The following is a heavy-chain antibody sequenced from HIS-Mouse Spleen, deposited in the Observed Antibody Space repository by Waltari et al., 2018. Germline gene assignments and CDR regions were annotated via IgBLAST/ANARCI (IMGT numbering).Heavy chain of an antibody. CDR3: AREGSSSWFY. V-gene: IGHV1-2*02. CDR2: INPNSGGT. J-gene: IGHJ4*02. D-gene: IGHD6-13*01. Sequence: GWINPNSGGTNYAQKFQGRVTMTRDTSISTAYMELSRLRSDDTAVYYCAREGSSSWFYWGQGTLVTVSS.